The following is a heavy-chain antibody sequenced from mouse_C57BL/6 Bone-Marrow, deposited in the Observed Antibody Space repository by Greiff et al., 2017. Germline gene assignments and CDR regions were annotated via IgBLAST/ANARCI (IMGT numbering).Heavy chain of an antibody. D-gene: IGHD2-4*01. CDR1: GYTFTNYW. Sequence: QVQLQQSGAELVRPGTSVKMSCKASGYTFTNYWIGWAKQRPGHGLEWIGDIYPGGGYTNYNEKFKGKATLTADKSSSTAYLQFSSLTSEASAIDYCARHDYDPWFAYWGQGTLVTVSA. V-gene: IGHV1-63*01. CDR2: IYPGGGYT. J-gene: IGHJ3*01. CDR3: ARHDYDPWFAY.